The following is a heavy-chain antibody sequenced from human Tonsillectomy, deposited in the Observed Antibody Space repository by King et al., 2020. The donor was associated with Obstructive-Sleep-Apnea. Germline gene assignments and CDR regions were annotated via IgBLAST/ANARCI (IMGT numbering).Heavy chain of an antibody. CDR2: IYYRGST. CDR1: GGSISRSGNY. V-gene: IGHV4-39*07. D-gene: IGHD3-16*01. Sequence: QLQESGPGLVKPSETLSLTCTVSGGSISRSGNYWGWIRQPPGKGLEWIGSIYYRGSTFYNPSLKSRVTISVDTSKNQFSLKLSSVTAADSAVSYCARDWGQPHNWGQGILVTVSS. CDR3: ARDWGQPHN. J-gene: IGHJ4*02.